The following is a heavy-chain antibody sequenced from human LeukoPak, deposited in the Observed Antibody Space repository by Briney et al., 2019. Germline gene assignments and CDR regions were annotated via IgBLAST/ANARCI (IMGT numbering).Heavy chain of an antibody. V-gene: IGHV3-66*01. J-gene: IGHJ4*02. D-gene: IGHD6-25*01. CDR3: ARSLYSSGWPFDY. CDR2: IYSGGST. CDR1: GFTFSSNY. Sequence: PGGSLRLSCAASGFTFSSNYMSWVRQAPGKGLEWVSVIYSGGSTYYADSVKGRFTISRDNSKNTLYLQMNSLRAEDTAVYYCARSLYSSGWPFDYWGQGTLVTVSS.